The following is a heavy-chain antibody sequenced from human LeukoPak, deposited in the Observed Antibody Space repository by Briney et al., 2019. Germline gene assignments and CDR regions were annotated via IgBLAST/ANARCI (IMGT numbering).Heavy chain of an antibody. CDR1: GYTSISYG. CDR2: ISAYNGNT. Sequence: ASVKVSCKASGYTSISYGINWVRQAPGQGLEWMGWISAYNGNTNYAQNLQGRVTMTTDTSTSTAYMELRSLRSDDTAVYYCATNGYYDSSDYYYFIYWGQGALVTVSS. V-gene: IGHV1-18*01. CDR3: ATNGYYDSSDYYYFIY. D-gene: IGHD3-22*01. J-gene: IGHJ4*02.